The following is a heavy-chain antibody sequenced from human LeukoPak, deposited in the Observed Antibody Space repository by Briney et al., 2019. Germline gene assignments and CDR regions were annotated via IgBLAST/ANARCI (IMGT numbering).Heavy chain of an antibody. V-gene: IGHV1-18*04. CDR2: ISACNGNT. Sequence: ASAKVSCKASGYTFTSYGISWVRQAPGQGLEWMGWISACNGNTNYAQKLQGRVTMTTDTSTSTAYMELRSLRSDDTAVYYCATTTVPYSSSWTFDYWGQGTLVTVSS. CDR1: GYTFTSYG. D-gene: IGHD6-13*01. J-gene: IGHJ4*02. CDR3: ATTTVPYSSSWTFDY.